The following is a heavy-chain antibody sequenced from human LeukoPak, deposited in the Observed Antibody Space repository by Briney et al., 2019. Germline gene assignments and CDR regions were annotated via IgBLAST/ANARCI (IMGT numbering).Heavy chain of an antibody. V-gene: IGHV1-46*01. Sequence: ASVKVSCKASGYTFTNYYLHWVRQAPGQGLAWMGIINPSGDTTRYVEKFQGRVTMTRATSASTVYMELSSLRSEDTAVYYCARGGYSESFYKPRSYGMDVWGQGTTVIVSS. D-gene: IGHD3-10*01. CDR1: GYTFTNYY. J-gene: IGHJ6*02. CDR3: ARGGYSESFYKPRSYGMDV. CDR2: INPSGDTT.